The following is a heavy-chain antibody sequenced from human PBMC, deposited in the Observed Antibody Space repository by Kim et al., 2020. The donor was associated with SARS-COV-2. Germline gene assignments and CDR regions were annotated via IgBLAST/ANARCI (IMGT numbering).Heavy chain of an antibody. CDR2: IRGDSDII. Sequence: GGSLRLSCAASGFTFSSYSMNWVRQAPGKGLEWVAYIRGDSDIIYYVDSVKVRFTISRDNAENSLYLQMNSLTDEDTAVDYCAKEGNDHRAGLDYWGQG. J-gene: IGHJ4*02. V-gene: IGHV3-48*02. D-gene: IGHD1-1*01. CDR1: GFTFSSYS. CDR3: AKEGNDHRAGLDY.